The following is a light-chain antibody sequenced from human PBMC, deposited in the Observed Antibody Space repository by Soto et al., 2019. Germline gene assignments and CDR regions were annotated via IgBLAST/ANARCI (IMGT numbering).Light chain of an antibody. Sequence: DIQMTQSPSSLSACVGDRVTITCRSSHTFSSFLNWYQQRPGKAPKLLIYGATTLRSGVPSRFSGSGSGTKFTLTINGLQPEDFATYYCLQSYSSPFTFGHGTKVHIK. V-gene: IGKV1-39*01. CDR1: HTFSSF. CDR3: LQSYSSPFT. J-gene: IGKJ2*01. CDR2: GAT.